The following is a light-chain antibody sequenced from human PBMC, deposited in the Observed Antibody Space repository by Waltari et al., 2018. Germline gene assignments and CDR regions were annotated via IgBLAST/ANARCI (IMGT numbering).Light chain of an antibody. CDR3: QQSFSIPYT. V-gene: IGKV1-39*01. CDR2: KAS. J-gene: IGKJ2*01. CDR1: QTINNF. Sequence: IQMTQSPSSLPASVGDGVTITCRANQTINNFLNWYQQKLGRAPKLLIYKASHLQTGVPSRFSGSGSGTDFTLTVSSLQPEDFTTYYCQQSFSIPYTFGQGTKVDLK.